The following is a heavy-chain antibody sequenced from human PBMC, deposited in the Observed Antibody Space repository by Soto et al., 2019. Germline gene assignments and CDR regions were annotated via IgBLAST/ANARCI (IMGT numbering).Heavy chain of an antibody. D-gene: IGHD2-15*01. CDR2: IYHSGST. J-gene: IGHJ6*02. Sequence: QLQLQESGSGLVKPSQTLSLTCAVSGGSISSGGYSWSWIRQPPGKGLEWIGYIYHSGSTYYNPSLKSRVPISVDRAKNQFSLKLSSVPAADTAVYYCARVACGGSCYTNYYYYGMDVWGQGTTVTVSS. V-gene: IGHV4-30-2*01. CDR3: ARVACGGSCYTNYYYYGMDV. CDR1: GGSISSGGYS.